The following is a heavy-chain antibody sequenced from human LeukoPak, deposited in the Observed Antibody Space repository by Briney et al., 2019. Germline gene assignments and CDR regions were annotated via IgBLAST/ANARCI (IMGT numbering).Heavy chain of an antibody. D-gene: IGHD4-17*01. CDR3: ARHGGAVTDFDY. CDR2: LDPTDSYT. J-gene: IGHJ4*02. CDR1: VXIFPSSW. Sequence: GESLRISCKGSVXIFPSSWISWVRQTPGKGLEWMGKLDPTDSYTKYSPSFQGHVTISIDKSTNTAYLQWSSLEASDTAMYYCARHGGAVTDFDYWGQGTLVTVSS. V-gene: IGHV5-10-1*01.